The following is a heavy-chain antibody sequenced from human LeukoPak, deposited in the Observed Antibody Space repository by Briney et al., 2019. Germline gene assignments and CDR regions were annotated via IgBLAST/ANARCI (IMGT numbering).Heavy chain of an antibody. CDR3: ARDGLFWSGYSDAFDI. J-gene: IGHJ3*02. CDR2: IYSGGST. Sequence: GGSLRLSCAASGFTVSSNYMSWVRQAPGKGLEWVSVIYSGGSTYYADSVKGRFTISRDNAKNSLYLQMNSLRAEDTAVYYCARDGLFWSGYSDAFDIWGQGTMVTVSS. D-gene: IGHD3-3*01. V-gene: IGHV3-66*01. CDR1: GFTVSSNY.